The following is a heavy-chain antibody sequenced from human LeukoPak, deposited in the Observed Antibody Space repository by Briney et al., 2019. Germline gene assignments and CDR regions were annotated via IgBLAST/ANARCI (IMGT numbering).Heavy chain of an antibody. J-gene: IGHJ5*02. V-gene: IGHV3-23*01. D-gene: IGHD3-10*01. CDR1: GFTFTNSA. Sequence: QPGGSLRLSCASSGFTFTNSAMSWVRQAPGKGLEWVAAIGNSGTTYYADSVKGRFTTSRDNSKNTLFLQMTSLRAGDTAVYYCAKKRAVITDNWFDPWGQGTLVTVSS. CDR3: AKKRAVITDNWFDP. CDR2: IGNSGTT.